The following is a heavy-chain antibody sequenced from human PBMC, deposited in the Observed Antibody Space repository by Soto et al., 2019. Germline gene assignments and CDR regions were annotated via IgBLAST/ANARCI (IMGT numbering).Heavy chain of an antibody. CDR2: IYYSGST. CDR3: ARSEGSSWYYFDY. CDR1: GGSISSGGYY. J-gene: IGHJ4*02. Sequence: KPSETLSLTCTVSGGSISSGGYYWSWIRQHPGKGLEWIGYIYYSGSTYYNPSLKSRVTISVDTSKNQFSLKLSSVTAADTAVYYCARSEGSSWYYFDYWGQGTLVTVSS. V-gene: IGHV4-31*03. D-gene: IGHD6-13*01.